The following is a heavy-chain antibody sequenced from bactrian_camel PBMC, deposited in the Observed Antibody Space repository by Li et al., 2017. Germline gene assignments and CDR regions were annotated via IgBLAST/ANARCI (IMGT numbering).Heavy chain of an antibody. D-gene: IGHD2*01. Sequence: HVQLVESGGGSALAGGSVRLSCAASGYTFNTYSWFRQAPGQECEGVAAIDTGDGSTYYLNSVEGRFTISHDNAKNTLYLQMNSLKPEDTAIYYCAANFGPYCSGPYLARRANFLGQGTQVTVST. J-gene: IGHJ4*01. V-gene: IGHV3S1*01. CDR1: GYTFNTYS. CDR2: IDTGDGST.